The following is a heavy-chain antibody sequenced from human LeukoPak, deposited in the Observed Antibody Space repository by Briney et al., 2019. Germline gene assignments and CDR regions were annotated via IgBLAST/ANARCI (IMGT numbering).Heavy chain of an antibody. D-gene: IGHD4-17*01. J-gene: IGHJ6*02. CDR1: GGSISYYY. CDR3: AREDPQTTVPEGMDV. V-gene: IGHV4-59*01. CDR2: IYYSGTT. Sequence: TTSETLSLTCTVSGGSISYYYWSWIRQSPGKGLEWIGYIYYSGTTNYNPSLKSRVTISVDTSKNQFSLQLRSVTAADTAVYYCAREDPQTTVPEGMDVWGQGTTVTVSS.